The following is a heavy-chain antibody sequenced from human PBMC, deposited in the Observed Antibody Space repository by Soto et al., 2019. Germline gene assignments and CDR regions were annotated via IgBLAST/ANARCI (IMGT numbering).Heavy chain of an antibody. V-gene: IGHV4-31*03. J-gene: IGHJ5*02. CDR1: GGSISSGGYY. D-gene: IGHD6-13*01. CDR3: ARVPIAAAGLYNWFDP. Sequence: TSETLSLTCTVSGGSISSGGYYWSWIRQHPGKGLEWIGYIYYSGSTYYNPSLKSRVTISVDTSKNQFSLKLSSVTAADTAVYYCARVPIAAAGLYNWFDPWGQGTLVTVSS. CDR2: IYYSGST.